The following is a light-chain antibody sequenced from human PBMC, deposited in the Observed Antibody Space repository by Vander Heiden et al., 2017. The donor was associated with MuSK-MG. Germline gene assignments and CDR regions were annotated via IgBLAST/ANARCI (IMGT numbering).Light chain of an antibody. V-gene: IGKV1-39*01. CDR2: AAS. Sequence: DIQMTQSPSSLSASVGDRVTITCRASQSISSYLNWYQQKPGKAPKLLIYAASSLQSGVPSRFSGSGSGTDFTLTISRLQPEDFATYYCQQSDSTPSTFGGGTKVDIK. CDR1: QSISSY. J-gene: IGKJ4*01. CDR3: QQSDSTPST.